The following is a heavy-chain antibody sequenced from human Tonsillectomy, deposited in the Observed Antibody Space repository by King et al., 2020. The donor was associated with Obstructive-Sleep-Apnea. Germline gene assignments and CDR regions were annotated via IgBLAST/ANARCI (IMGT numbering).Heavy chain of an antibody. V-gene: IGHV3-30*04. Sequence: VQLVQSGGGVVQPGRSLRLSCAASGFIFSRYTMHWVRQAPGKGLEWVAVVSYDGRIKYYADSVQGRITISRDNFKNTHYLDMDSLRPEDTAVYYCARDWGDNNDGRDYYQYFMDVWGQGTTVIVSS. CDR1: GFIFSRYT. J-gene: IGHJ6*02. CDR3: ARDWGDNNDGRDYYQYFMDV. D-gene: IGHD5-24*01. CDR2: VSYDGRIK.